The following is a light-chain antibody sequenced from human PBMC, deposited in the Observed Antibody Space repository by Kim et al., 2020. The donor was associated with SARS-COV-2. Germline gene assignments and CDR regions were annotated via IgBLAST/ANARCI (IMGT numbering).Light chain of an antibody. CDR1: HSVVYSSNNMKY. CDR2: WTY. V-gene: IGKV4-1*01. Sequence: RATINCKSSHSVVYSSNNMKYLAWYQQKPGHPQKLLIYWTYTRESGVPDRFSGSGSGTDLSLTISSLQAEDVAVYYCQHYYSTPYTFGQGTKLEI. CDR3: QHYYSTPYT. J-gene: IGKJ2*01.